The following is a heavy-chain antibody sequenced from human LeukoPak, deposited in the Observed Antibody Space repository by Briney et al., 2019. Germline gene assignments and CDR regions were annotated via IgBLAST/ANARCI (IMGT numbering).Heavy chain of an antibody. CDR1: GYSISTGYL. Sequence: PSETLSLTCIVSGYSISTGYLWGWIRQPPGKGLEWIGSIFHSGSTHYNPSLKSRVTISVDTSKNQFSLKLTSVTAADTAVYYCARLTIAVSGWRGYWFDPWGQGTLVTVSS. J-gene: IGHJ5*02. CDR2: IFHSGST. D-gene: IGHD6-19*01. CDR3: ARLTIAVSGWRGYWFDP. V-gene: IGHV4-38-2*02.